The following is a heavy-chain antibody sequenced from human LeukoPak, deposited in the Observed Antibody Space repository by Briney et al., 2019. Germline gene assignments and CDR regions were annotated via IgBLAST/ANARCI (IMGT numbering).Heavy chain of an antibody. D-gene: IGHD2-15*01. CDR1: GGSVSSYY. V-gene: IGHV4-59*08. CDR2: IYYSGST. CDR3: ARLVVVVALYYFDY. J-gene: IGHJ4*02. Sequence: SETLSLTCTVSGGSVSSYYWSWIRQPPGKGLEWIGYIYYSGSTNYNPSLKSRVTISVDTSKNQFSLKLSSVTAADTAVYYCARLVVVVALYYFDYWGQGTLVTVSS.